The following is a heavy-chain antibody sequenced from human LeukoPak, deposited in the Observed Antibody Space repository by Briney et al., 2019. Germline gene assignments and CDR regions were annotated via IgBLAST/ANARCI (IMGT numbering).Heavy chain of an antibody. Sequence: PGGSLRLSCAASGFTFSDYYMSWIRQAPGKGLEWVANIKQDGSEKYYVDSVKGRFTISRDNAKNSLYLQMNSLRAEDTAVYYCARDWVYYDILTGYNPPFDYWGQGTLVTVSS. V-gene: IGHV3-7*01. CDR1: GFTFSDYY. D-gene: IGHD3-9*01. CDR3: ARDWVYYDILTGYNPPFDY. J-gene: IGHJ4*02. CDR2: IKQDGSEK.